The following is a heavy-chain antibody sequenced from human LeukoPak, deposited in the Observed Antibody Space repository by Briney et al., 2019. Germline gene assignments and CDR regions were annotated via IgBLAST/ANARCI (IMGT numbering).Heavy chain of an antibody. CDR1: GGSFSGYY. J-gene: IGHJ4*02. Sequence: SSETLSLTCAVYGGSFSGYYWSWIRQHPGKGLEWIGYIYYSGSTYYNPSLKSRVTISVDTSKNQFSLKLSSVTAADTAVYYCARSRSSSFDYWGQGTLVTVSS. D-gene: IGHD6-13*01. CDR2: IYYSGST. CDR3: ARSRSSSFDY. V-gene: IGHV4-31*11.